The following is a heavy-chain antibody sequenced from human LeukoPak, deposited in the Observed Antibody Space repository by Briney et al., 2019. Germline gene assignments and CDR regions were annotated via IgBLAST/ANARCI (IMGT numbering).Heavy chain of an antibody. J-gene: IGHJ6*04. CDR3: ARGTGDSSAYYSPRDV. Sequence: PGGSLRLSCAASGFTFSTYSMNWVRQAPGKGLEWVSSISSTSIYIYYADSVKGRFTISRDNAKNSLYLEMNSLRAEDTAVYYCARGTGDSSAYYSPRDVWGKGTTVTVSP. CDR2: ISSTSIYI. CDR1: GFTFSTYS. V-gene: IGHV3-21*01. D-gene: IGHD3-22*01.